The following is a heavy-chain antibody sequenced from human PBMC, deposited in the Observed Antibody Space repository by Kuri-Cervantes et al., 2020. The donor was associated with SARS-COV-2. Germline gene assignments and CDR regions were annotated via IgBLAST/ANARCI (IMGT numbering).Heavy chain of an antibody. J-gene: IGHJ5*01. CDR3: TKGDESSGDS. Sequence: GGSLRLSCAASGFTFSSYWMHWVRQAPGKGLVWVSRINSDGSSTSYADSVKGRFTISRDNSKDTVFLQMNNLGAEDTALYYCTKGDESSGDSWGQGTLVTVSS. V-gene: IGHV3-74*01. D-gene: IGHD3-10*01. CDR1: GFTFSSYW. CDR2: INSDGSST.